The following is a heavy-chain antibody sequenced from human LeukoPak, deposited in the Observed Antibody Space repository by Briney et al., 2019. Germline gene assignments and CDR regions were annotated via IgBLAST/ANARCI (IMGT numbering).Heavy chain of an antibody. D-gene: IGHD2-2*01. Sequence: SETLSLTCTVSGGSISSGGYYWSWIRQPPGKGLEWIGYIYHSGSTYYNPSLKSRVTISVDRSKNQFSLKLSSVTAADTAVYYCARGTWPLYYFDYWGQGTLVTVSS. CDR2: IYHSGST. V-gene: IGHV4-30-2*01. CDR3: ARGTWPLYYFDY. CDR1: GGSISSGGYY. J-gene: IGHJ4*02.